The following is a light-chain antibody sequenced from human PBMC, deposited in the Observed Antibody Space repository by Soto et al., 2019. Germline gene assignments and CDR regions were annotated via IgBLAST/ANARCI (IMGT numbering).Light chain of an antibody. Sequence: QSALTQPASVSGSPGQSITISCTGTSRDVGGYNYVSWYQQHPGKAPKLMIYDVSNRPSGVSNRFSGSKSGNTASLTISALQAEDEADYYCSSYTSSSIVVFGGGTKLTVL. CDR3: SSYTSSSIVV. J-gene: IGLJ2*01. CDR1: SRDVGGYNY. CDR2: DVS. V-gene: IGLV2-14*01.